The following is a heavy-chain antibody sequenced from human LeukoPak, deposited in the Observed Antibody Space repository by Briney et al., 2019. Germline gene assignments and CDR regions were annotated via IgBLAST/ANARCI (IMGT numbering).Heavy chain of an antibody. CDR1: GFTFDDYG. CDR2: INWNGAST. J-gene: IGHJ4*02. CDR3: ARVSGGSYYGDFDY. Sequence: GGSLRLSCAAAGFTFDDYGMSWVRQAPGKGLEWVSGINWNGASTGYGDSVNARFTISSDTAKNSLYLQMNSLRADDTALYLCARVSGGSYYGDFDYWGQGTLVTVSS. D-gene: IGHD1-26*01. V-gene: IGHV3-20*01.